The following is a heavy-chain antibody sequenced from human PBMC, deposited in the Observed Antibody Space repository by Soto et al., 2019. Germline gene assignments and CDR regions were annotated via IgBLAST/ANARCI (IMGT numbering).Heavy chain of an antibody. V-gene: IGHV1-18*01. CDR1: GYTFPNYG. D-gene: IGHD3-10*01. J-gene: IGHJ4*02. Sequence: ASVKVSCKASGYTFPNYGITWVRQAPGQGLEWMGWISAYKANIKYAQKFQGRVTLTTETSTSTAYMELRSLRSDDTAIYYCARDLDGSGAYYTDFLGQGTLFTVPS. CDR3: ARDLDGSGAYYTDF. CDR2: ISAYKANI.